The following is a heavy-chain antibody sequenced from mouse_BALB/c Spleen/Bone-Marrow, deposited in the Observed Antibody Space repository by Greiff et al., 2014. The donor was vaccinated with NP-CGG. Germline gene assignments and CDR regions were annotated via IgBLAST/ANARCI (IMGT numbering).Heavy chain of an antibody. CDR3: ARFYDGYYLPLDY. Sequence: QVQLKESGAELAKPGVSVKMSCKASGYTFTDYWMHWVKQRPGQGLEWLGYINPSTGYTEYNQKFKDKATLTADKSSSTAYMQLNSLTSEDSAVYYCARFYDGYYLPLDYWGQGTTLTVSS. CDR1: GYTFTDYW. V-gene: IGHV1-7*01. D-gene: IGHD2-3*01. CDR2: INPSTGYT. J-gene: IGHJ2*01.